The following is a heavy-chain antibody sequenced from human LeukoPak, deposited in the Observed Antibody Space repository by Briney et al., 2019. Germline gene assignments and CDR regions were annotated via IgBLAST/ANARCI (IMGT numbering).Heavy chain of an antibody. D-gene: IGHD4-11*01. CDR2: IRYDGSNK. Sequence: PGGSLRLSCAASGFTFSSYSMNWVRQAPGKGLEWVAFIRYDGSNKYYADSVKGRFTISRDNSKNTLYLQMNSLRAEDTAVYYCANGNPRTTVSPFDYWGQGTLVTVSS. CDR1: GFTFSSYS. CDR3: ANGNPRTTVSPFDY. V-gene: IGHV3-30*02. J-gene: IGHJ4*02.